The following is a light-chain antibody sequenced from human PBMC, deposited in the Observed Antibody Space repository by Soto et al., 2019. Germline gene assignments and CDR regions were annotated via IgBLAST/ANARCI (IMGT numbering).Light chain of an antibody. CDR1: QSVSSSY. V-gene: IGKV3-20*01. CDR3: QQYGSSFSIT. J-gene: IGKJ5*01. CDR2: GAS. Sequence: EIVLTQSPGTLSLSPGERATLSCRASQSVSSSYLAWYQQKPGQAPRLLIYGASSRATGIPDRFSGSGSGTDFTLTISRLEPEDSAVYYCQQYGSSFSITLGQGTRLEIK.